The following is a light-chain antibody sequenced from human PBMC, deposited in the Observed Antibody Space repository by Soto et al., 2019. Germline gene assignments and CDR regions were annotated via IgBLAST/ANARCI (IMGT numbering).Light chain of an antibody. V-gene: IGKV1-5*01. CDR2: DAS. Sequence: DIQMTQSPSTLSASVGDRVTITCRASQSISTWLAWYQQKPGKAPKLLIYDASNVQSGVPSRFSGSGSGIEFTLTISSRNPDDVANNYCKQYNSFSGTFGQGTKLEIK. CDR3: KQYNSFSGT. CDR1: QSISTW. J-gene: IGKJ2*02.